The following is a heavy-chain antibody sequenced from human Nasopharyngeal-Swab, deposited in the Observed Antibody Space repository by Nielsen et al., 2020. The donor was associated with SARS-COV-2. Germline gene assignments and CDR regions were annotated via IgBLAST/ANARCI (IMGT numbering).Heavy chain of an antibody. Sequence: GGSLRLSCAASGFTFSDHYMTWIRQAPGKGLEWVLYISPSSSDTNYADSVKGRFTISRDNAKNSLYLQMNSLRAEDTAVYYCARGHYSLDVWGQGTTVTVSS. J-gene: IGHJ6*02. CDR2: ISPSSSDT. CDR1: GFTFSDHY. CDR3: ARGHYSLDV. V-gene: IGHV3-11*06.